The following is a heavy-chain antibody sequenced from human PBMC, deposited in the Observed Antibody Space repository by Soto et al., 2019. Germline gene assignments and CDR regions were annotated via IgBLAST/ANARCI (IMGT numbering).Heavy chain of an antibody. CDR1: GGTFSSYA. V-gene: IGHV1-69*01. CDR2: IIPIFGTA. Sequence: QVQLVQSGAEVKKPGSSVKVSCKASGGTFSSYAISWVRQAPGQGLEWMGGIIPIFGTANYAQKFQGRVTITVDESTSTAYMELSRLRSEDTAVYYCARDRALDSSWYPYFDYWGQGTLVTVSS. D-gene: IGHD6-13*01. J-gene: IGHJ4*02. CDR3: ARDRALDSSWYPYFDY.